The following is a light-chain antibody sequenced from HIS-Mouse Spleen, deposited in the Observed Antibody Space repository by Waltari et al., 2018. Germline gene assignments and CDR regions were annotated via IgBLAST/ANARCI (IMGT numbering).Light chain of an antibody. CDR1: QGISSY. CDR2: AAS. CDR3: QQLNSYPPT. V-gene: IGKV1-9*01. Sequence: DIQLTQSPSFLSASVGDRVTITCRASQGISSYLAWYQQKPGKAPKLLIDAASTLQSGVPSTFSCSGSGTEFTLTISSLQPEDFATYYCQQLNSYPPTFGQGTKVEIK. J-gene: IGKJ1*01.